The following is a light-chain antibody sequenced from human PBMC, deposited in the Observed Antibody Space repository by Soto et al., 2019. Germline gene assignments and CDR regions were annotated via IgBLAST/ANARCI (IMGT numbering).Light chain of an antibody. CDR1: QSISSW. J-gene: IGKJ1*01. CDR3: QQYNSYTWT. V-gene: IGKV1-5*03. CDR2: KAS. Sequence: DIQITQSPSTLSASVGDRVTITCRASQSISSWLAWYRQKPGKAPKLLIYKASSLESGVPSRFSGSGSGTDFTLTISSLQPDDFATYYCQQYNSYTWTFGQGTKVDIK.